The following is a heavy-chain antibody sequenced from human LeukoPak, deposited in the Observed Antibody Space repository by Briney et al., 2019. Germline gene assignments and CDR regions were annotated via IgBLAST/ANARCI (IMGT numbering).Heavy chain of an antibody. V-gene: IGHV3-7*01. D-gene: IGHD3-16*01. Sequence: PGGSLRLSCAASGFTFSSYGMSWVRQTPGKGLEWVAKIKADGGEKDHVASVKGRFTISRDNAKNSLYLQMNSLRVEDTAVYYCARVRWGGLYYFDYWGQGTLVTVSS. J-gene: IGHJ4*02. CDR2: IKADGGEK. CDR1: GFTFSSYG. CDR3: ARVRWGGLYYFDY.